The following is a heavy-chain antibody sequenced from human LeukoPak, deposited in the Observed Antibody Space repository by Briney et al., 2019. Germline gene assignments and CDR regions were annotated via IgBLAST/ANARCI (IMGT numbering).Heavy chain of an antibody. CDR2: INPNSGGT. CDR1: GYTFTGYY. CDR3: ARGVAPAYYDFWSGYDYGMDV. V-gene: IGHV1-2*02. D-gene: IGHD3-3*01. Sequence: ASVKVSCKASGYTFTGYYMHWVRQAPGQGLEWMGWINPNSGGTNYAQKFQGRVTMTRDTSISTAYMELGSLRSEDTAVYYCARGVAPAYYDFWSGYDYGMDVWGQGTTVTVSS. J-gene: IGHJ6*02.